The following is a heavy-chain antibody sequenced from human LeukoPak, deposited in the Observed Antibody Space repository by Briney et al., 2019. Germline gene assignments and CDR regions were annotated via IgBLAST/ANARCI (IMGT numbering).Heavy chain of an antibody. CDR3: ARECIAVAGSHYYYYYGMDV. D-gene: IGHD6-19*01. V-gene: IGHV1-2*02. CDR2: INPNSGGT. Sequence: VSVKVSCKASGYTFTGYYMHWVRQAPGQGLEWMGWINPNSGGTNYAQKFQGRVTMTRDTSISTAYMELSRLRSDDTAVYYCARECIAVAGSHYYYYYGMDVWGQGTTVTVSS. J-gene: IGHJ6*02. CDR1: GYTFTGYY.